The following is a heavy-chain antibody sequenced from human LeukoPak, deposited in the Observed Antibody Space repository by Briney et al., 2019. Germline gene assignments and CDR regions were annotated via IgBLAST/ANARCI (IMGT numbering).Heavy chain of an antibody. D-gene: IGHD1-26*01. CDR3: ARDGPHIEVGAPDY. CDR2: ISAYNGNT. CDR1: GHTFTSYG. J-gene: IGHJ4*02. V-gene: IGHV1-18*01. Sequence: GASVNVSCKASGHTFTSYGISWVRQAPGQGLEWMGWISAYNGNTNYAQKLQGRVTMTTDTSTSTAYMELRSLRSDDTAVYYCARDGPHIEVGAPDYWGQGTLVTVSS.